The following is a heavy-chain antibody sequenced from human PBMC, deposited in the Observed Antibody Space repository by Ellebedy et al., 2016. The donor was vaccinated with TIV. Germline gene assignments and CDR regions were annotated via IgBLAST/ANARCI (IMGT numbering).Heavy chain of an antibody. Sequence: MPSETLSLTCTVSGASISSGNYYWGWVRQPPGKGLEWVASIYYSGSTYYTPSLKSRATISRDTSKNQFSLRLTSVTAADTAVYFCARVTVNTAFDYWGQGTLVTVSS. CDR1: GASISSGNYY. J-gene: IGHJ4*02. D-gene: IGHD4-17*01. CDR3: ARVTVNTAFDY. V-gene: IGHV4-39*07. CDR2: IYYSGST.